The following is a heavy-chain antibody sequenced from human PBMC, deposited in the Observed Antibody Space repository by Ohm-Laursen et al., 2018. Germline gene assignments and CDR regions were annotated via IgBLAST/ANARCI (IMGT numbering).Heavy chain of an antibody. J-gene: IGHJ4*02. CDR3: ARGFDLSDH. CDR1: GFTLSNYG. Sequence: LSLTCAASGFTLSNYGMHWVRQAPGKGLEWVAVIWYDGSNTYYTDSVKGRFTISRDNSKNTLSLQLNSLRAEDTAVYYCARGFDLSDHWGQGTLVTVSS. V-gene: IGHV3-33*01. D-gene: IGHD3-9*01. CDR2: IWYDGSNT.